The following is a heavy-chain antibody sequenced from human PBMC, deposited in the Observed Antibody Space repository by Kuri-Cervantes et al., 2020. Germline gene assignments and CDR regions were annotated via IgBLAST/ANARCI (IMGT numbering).Heavy chain of an antibody. Sequence: GSLRLSCAVYGGSFSGYYWSWIRQPPGKGLEWIGEINHSGSTNYNPSLKSRVTISVDRSKNQFSLKLSSVTAADTAVYYCARGDYGDPLDYWGQGTLVTVSS. CDR1: GGSFSGYY. CDR3: ARGDYGDPLDY. CDR2: INHSGST. V-gene: IGHV4-34*01. J-gene: IGHJ4*02. D-gene: IGHD4-17*01.